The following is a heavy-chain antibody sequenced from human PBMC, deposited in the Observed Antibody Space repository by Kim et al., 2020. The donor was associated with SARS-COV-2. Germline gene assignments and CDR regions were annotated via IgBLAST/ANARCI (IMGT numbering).Heavy chain of an antibody. CDR3: TKGNSGYSNYYFDF. CDR1: GFSFSGYA. J-gene: IGHJ4*02. Sequence: GGSLRLSCAASGFSFSGYAMSWVRQAPGKGLEWVSTVSGSGASTFYADSVTGRFTISRDNSKNTLYLQMNSLRADDTAVYYCTKGNSGYSNYYFDFWGQG. V-gene: IGHV3-23*01. CDR2: VSGSGAST. D-gene: IGHD4-4*01.